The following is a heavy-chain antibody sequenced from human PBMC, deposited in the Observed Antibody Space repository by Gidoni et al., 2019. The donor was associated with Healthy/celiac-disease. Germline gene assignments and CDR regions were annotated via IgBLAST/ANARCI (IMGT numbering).Heavy chain of an antibody. CDR2: INHSGST. Sequence: QVQLQQWGAGLLKPSETLSLTCAVYGGSFSGYYWSWIRQPPGKGLDWIGEINHSGSTNYNPSLKSRVTISVDTSKNQFSLKLSSVTAADTAVYYCARGTPWGSGVYNFDYWGQGTLVTVSS. V-gene: IGHV4-34*01. CDR1: GGSFSGYY. D-gene: IGHD7-27*01. J-gene: IGHJ4*02. CDR3: ARGTPWGSGVYNFDY.